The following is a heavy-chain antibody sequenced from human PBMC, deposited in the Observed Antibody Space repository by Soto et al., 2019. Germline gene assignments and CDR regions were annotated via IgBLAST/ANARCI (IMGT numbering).Heavy chain of an antibody. V-gene: IGHV1-46*01. CDR1: GYTFTTYF. Sequence: QVQLVQSGAEVKKPGTSVKVSCKASGYTFTTYFIHWVRQAPGQGLEWMGIINPTVHTTSYAQKFQGRVTMSSDTSTSTVYMDLSSLRSEDTAVYYCARDVRGYSRDYWGQGTLVTVSS. CDR3: ARDVRGYSRDY. J-gene: IGHJ4*02. CDR2: INPTVHTT. D-gene: IGHD5-12*01.